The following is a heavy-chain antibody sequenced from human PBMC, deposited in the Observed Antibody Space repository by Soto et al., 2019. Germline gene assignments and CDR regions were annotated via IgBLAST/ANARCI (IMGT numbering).Heavy chain of an antibody. V-gene: IGHV5-51*01. CDR3: ERHPKYSSSPRYFDY. CDR1: GYSFTSYW. Sequence: GESLKISCNGSGYSFTSYWIGWVRQMPWKGLEWMGIIYPGDSDTRYSPSFQGQVTISADKSISTAYLQWSSLKASDTAMYYCERHPKYSSSPRYFDYWGQGTLVTVSS. D-gene: IGHD6-6*01. J-gene: IGHJ4*02. CDR2: IYPGDSDT.